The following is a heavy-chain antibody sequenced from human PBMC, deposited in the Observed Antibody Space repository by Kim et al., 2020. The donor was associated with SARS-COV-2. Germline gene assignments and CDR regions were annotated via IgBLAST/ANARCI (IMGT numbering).Heavy chain of an antibody. CDR2: IYSDGST. Sequence: GGSLRLSCAASGFSVSGDYMSWVRQAPGKGLEWVSVIYSDGSTYYADSVKCRFTISRDNFKNPVYLQMKSLRAEDTAVYYCARHDWFDPWGQGTLVTVPS. CDR3: ARHDWFDP. J-gene: IGHJ5*02. CDR1: GFSVSGDY. V-gene: IGHV3-53*01.